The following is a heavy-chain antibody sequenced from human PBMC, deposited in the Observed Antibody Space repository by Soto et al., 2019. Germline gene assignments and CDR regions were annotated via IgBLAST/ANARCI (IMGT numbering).Heavy chain of an antibody. V-gene: IGHV3-30*02. D-gene: IGHD6-19*01. J-gene: IGHJ5*02. Sequence: GGSLRLSCAASGLTFINYAMHWVRQAPGKGLEWVAVIRYDGSHENYADSVKGRFTISRDNSKNILYLQMNSLRAEDTALYYCVGQLYSSGWAAVSPWGQGTLVTVSS. CDR3: VGQLYSSGWAAVSP. CDR1: GLTFINYA. CDR2: IRYDGSHE.